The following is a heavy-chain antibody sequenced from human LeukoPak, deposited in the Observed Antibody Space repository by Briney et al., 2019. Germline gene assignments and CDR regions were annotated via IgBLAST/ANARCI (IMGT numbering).Heavy chain of an antibody. CDR1: GFAFDDYG. D-gene: IGHD6-13*01. J-gene: IGHJ4*02. CDR2: IRYDGSNK. CDR3: AKDMYSTDGAFDY. Sequence: GGSLRLSCAASGFAFDDYGMSWVRQAPGKGLEWVAFIRYDGSNKYYADSVKGRFTISRDNSKNTLYLQMNSLRAEDTAVYYCAKDMYSTDGAFDYWGQGTLVTVSS. V-gene: IGHV3-30*02.